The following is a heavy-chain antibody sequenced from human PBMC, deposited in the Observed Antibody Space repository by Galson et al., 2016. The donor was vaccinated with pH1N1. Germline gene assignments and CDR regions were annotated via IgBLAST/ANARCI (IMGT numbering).Heavy chain of an antibody. D-gene: IGHD3-10*01. Sequence: SVKVSCKASGYTFTSYGFAWVRQARGQGLEWMGWISAYNGHTQYAQNLQGRVTMTTDTSTSTAFMELRSLRSDDTAVYYCARGRGTYFGEPGFDYWGQGTLVTVSS. CDR1: GYTFTSYG. V-gene: IGHV1-18*01. CDR2: ISAYNGHT. J-gene: IGHJ4*02. CDR3: ARGRGTYFGEPGFDY.